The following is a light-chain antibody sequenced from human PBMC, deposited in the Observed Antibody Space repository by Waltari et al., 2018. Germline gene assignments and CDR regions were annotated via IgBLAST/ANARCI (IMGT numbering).Light chain of an antibody. V-gene: IGKV3-20*01. CDR1: QSVSSTH. Sequence: EIVLTQSPATLSLSPGERATLSCRASQSVSSTHLAWYQQKPGQAPRLLIYGASSRATGIPDRFSGSGSGTDFTLTISRLEPEDFAVYYCQQYGSSPYTFGQGTKLEIK. J-gene: IGKJ2*01. CDR2: GAS. CDR3: QQYGSSPYT.